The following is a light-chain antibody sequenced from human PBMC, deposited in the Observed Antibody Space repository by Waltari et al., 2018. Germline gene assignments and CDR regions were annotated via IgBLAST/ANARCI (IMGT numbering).Light chain of an antibody. CDR3: QQYYSYPQT. J-gene: IGKJ1*01. V-gene: IGKV1-8*01. CDR1: QGISSY. CDR2: AAS. Sequence: AIRITQSPSSLSAYTGDRVTITCRASQGISSYLAWYPQKPGKAPKLLIYAASTLQSGVPSRFSGSGSGTDFTLTISCLQSEDFATYYCQQYYSYPQTFGQGTKVEIK.